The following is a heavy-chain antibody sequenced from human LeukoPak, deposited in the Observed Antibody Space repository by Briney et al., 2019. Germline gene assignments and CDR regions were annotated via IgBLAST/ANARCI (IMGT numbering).Heavy chain of an antibody. J-gene: IGHJ4*02. CDR3: TRESDHSNYPGTFDH. CDR1: GFTFSTYW. V-gene: IGHV3-7*01. D-gene: IGHD4-11*01. CDR2: IKHDGSEK. Sequence: GGSLRLSCAASGFTFSTYWMSWVRQAPGKGLEWVANIKHDGSEKYYVDSVKGRFTISGDNTKNSLYLQMNSLRAEDTAVYYCTRESDHSNYPGTFDHWGQGTRVTVSS.